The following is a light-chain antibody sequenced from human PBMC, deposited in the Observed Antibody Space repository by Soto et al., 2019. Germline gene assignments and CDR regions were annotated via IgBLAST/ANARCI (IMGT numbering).Light chain of an antibody. CDR1: QGISSY. Sequence: DIQLTQSPSFLSASVGDRVTITCRASQGISSYLAWYQQKPGKAPKLLIYAASTLQSGVPSRFSGSGSGTEFPLTISSLQPEDFATYYCQQLNSYPRTFGGGTKGEIK. J-gene: IGKJ4*01. CDR2: AAS. CDR3: QQLNSYPRT. V-gene: IGKV1-9*01.